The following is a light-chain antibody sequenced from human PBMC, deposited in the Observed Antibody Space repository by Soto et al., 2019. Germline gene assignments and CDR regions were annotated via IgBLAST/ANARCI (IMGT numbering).Light chain of an antibody. CDR3: SSYTSSSTPLV. CDR1: SSDVGSYNR. CDR2: EVS. Sequence: QSALTQPPSVSGSPGQSVTISCTGTSSDVGSYNRVSWYQQPPGTAPKLMIYEVSNRPSGVSNRFSGSKSGNTASLTISGLQAEDEADYYCSSYTSSSTPLVFGTGTKLTVL. J-gene: IGLJ1*01. V-gene: IGLV2-18*02.